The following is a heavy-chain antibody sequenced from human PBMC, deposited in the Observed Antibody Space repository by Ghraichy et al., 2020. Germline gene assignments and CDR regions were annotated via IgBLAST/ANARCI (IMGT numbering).Heavy chain of an antibody. Sequence: SVKVSCKASGGTFSSYAISWVRQAPGQGLEWMGGIIPIFVTANYAQKFQGRVTITADESTSTAYMELSSLRSEDTAVYYCARSRHCGGDCYSDFDYWGQGTLVTVSS. CDR1: GGTFSSYA. V-gene: IGHV1-69*13. CDR2: IIPIFVTA. CDR3: ARSRHCGGDCYSDFDY. D-gene: IGHD2-21*02. J-gene: IGHJ4*02.